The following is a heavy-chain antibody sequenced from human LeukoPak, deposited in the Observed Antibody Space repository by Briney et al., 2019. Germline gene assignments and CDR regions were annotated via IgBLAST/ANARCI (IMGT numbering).Heavy chain of an antibody. CDR3: ARGGRRYNWSQFDS. D-gene: IGHD1-20*01. V-gene: IGHV4-30-4*02. Sequence: PSETLSLTCTVSGGSISSGDYYWNWIRQPPGKGLEWIGYIYYSGSTYYNPSLKSRVTISVDTAKNQFSLKLSSVTAADTAVYYCARGGRRYNWSQFDSWGQGALVTVSS. J-gene: IGHJ5*01. CDR1: GGSISSGDYY. CDR2: IYYSGST.